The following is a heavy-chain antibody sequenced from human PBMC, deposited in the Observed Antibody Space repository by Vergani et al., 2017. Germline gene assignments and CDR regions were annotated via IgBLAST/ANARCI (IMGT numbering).Heavy chain of an antibody. CDR2: VFHSGSA. J-gene: IGHJ3*02. CDR3: ARQFWVTQGLGAFAT. CDR1: GYSISRGYY. V-gene: IGHV4-38-2*02. Sequence: QVQLQESGPGLVKPSETLSLTCSVSGYSISRGYYWGWIRQPPGKGLEWIATVFHSGSAYYNPSLRRRVTISVETSKNQFSLRLTTLTAADTAVYYCARQFWVTQGLGAFATWRRGTEVSVSS. D-gene: IGHD3-16*01.